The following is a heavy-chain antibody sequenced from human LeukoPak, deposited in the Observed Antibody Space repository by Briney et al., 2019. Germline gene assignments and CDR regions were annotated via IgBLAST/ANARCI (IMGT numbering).Heavy chain of an antibody. J-gene: IGHJ4*02. V-gene: IGHV4-30-4*01. CDR3: VRVIYGSGSYSVDY. CDR1: GGSISSGDFY. CDR2: VYYSGST. Sequence: SETLSLTCTVSGGSISSGDFYWSWIRQPPGKGLEWIGYVYYSGSTYYNPSLKSRVTISVDTSKNQFSLKLSSVTAADTAVYYCVRVIYGSGSYSVDYWGQGTLVTVSS. D-gene: IGHD3-10*01.